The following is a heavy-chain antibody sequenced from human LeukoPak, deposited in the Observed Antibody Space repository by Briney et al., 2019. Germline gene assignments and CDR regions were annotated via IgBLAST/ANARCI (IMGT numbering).Heavy chain of an antibody. Sequence: GGSLRLSCAASGFTFSSYWMIWVRQAPGKGLEWVANIKPDGSGKYYVDSVKGRFTISRDNAKNSLYLQMNSLRADDTAVYYCARGMVTGNYWGQETLVTVSS. CDR2: IKPDGSGK. CDR3: ARGMVTGNY. CDR1: GFTFSSYW. D-gene: IGHD2-21*02. V-gene: IGHV3-7*05. J-gene: IGHJ4*02.